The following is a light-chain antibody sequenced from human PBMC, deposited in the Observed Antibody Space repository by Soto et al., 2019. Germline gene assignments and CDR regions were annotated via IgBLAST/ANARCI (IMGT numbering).Light chain of an antibody. CDR3: QHYNNWPWT. CDR1: QSVNSN. V-gene: IGKV3-15*01. Sequence: EIVMTQSPATLSVSPAQRATLSCRASQSVNSNLAWYQQKLGQAPRLLIYGVSTRATGIPARFSGSGSGTEFTLTISSLQSEDFALYYCQHYNNWPWTFGQGTKVEI. J-gene: IGKJ1*01. CDR2: GVS.